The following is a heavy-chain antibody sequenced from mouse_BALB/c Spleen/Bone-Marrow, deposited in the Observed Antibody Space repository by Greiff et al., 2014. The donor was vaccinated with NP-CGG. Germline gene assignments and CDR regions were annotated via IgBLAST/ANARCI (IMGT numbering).Heavy chain of an antibody. CDR2: IYPGNSDT. J-gene: IGHJ3*01. CDR1: GYSFTNYW. CDR3: TTLGLAWFAY. D-gene: IGHD3-1*01. V-gene: IGHV1-5*01. Sequence: EVQLQQSGTVLARPGASVKMSCKASGYSFTNYWMHWVKRRPGQGLEWIGAIYPGNSDTRYNQKFKGKAKLTAVTSASTAYMDLSSLTNEDSAVYYCTTLGLAWFAYWGQGTLVTVSA.